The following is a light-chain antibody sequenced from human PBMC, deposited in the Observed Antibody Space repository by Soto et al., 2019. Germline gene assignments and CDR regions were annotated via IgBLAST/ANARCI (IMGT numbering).Light chain of an antibody. V-gene: IGKV3-20*01. CDR1: QSVSSSY. J-gene: IGKJ4*01. CDR3: LQYGSSSPFT. CDR2: GAS. Sequence: EIVLTQSPGTLSLSPGERATLSCRASQSVSSSYLAWYQQKPGQAPRLLIYGASSRATGIPDGFSGSGSGTDFTLTISRLEPEEFAVYCCLQYGSSSPFTFGGGTKVEIK.